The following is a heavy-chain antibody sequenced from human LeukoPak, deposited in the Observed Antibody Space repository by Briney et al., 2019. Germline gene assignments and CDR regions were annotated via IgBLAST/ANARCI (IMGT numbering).Heavy chain of an antibody. CDR1: GFTFSNAW. V-gene: IGHV3-23*01. Sequence: GSLRLSCAASGFTFSNAWMTWVRQAPGKGLEWVSLIASSGLNTYYADSVRGRFTISRDNSKSTLSLQMNSLRVEDTAIYYCARDIELSTWGLGTLVTVSS. CDR2: IASSGLNT. J-gene: IGHJ3*01. CDR3: ARDIELST. D-gene: IGHD5-12*01.